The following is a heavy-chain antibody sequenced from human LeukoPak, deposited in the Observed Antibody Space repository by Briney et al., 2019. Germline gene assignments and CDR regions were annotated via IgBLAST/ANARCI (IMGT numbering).Heavy chain of an antibody. J-gene: IGHJ4*02. CDR3: AKDIEATIRGRTFDY. Sequence: GRSLRLSCAASGFTFDDYTMHWVRQAPGKGLEWVSGISWNSGSIGYADSVKGRFTISRDNAKNSLYLQMNSLRAEDTALYYCAKDIEATIRGRTFDYWGQGTLVTVSS. CDR1: GFTFDDYT. CDR2: ISWNSGSI. D-gene: IGHD5-12*01. V-gene: IGHV3-9*01.